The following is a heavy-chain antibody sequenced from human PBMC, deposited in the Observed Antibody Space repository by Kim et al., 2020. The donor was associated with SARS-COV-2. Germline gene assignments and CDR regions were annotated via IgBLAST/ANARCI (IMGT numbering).Heavy chain of an antibody. D-gene: IGHD3-22*01. CDR3: ARLPHDSSGYIDS. CDR2: IYHSGST. Sequence: SETLSLTCTVSGDSISNSFYYWGWIRQPPGKGLEWIGSIYHSGSTYDNPSLKSRVTISLDTSKNQFSLKLSSVTAADTAVYYCARLPHDSSGYIDSGGQGTLVTVSS. V-gene: IGHV4-39*01. CDR1: GDSISNSFYY. J-gene: IGHJ4*02.